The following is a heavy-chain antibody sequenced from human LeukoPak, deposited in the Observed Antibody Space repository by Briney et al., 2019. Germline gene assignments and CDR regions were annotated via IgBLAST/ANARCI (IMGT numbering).Heavy chain of an antibody. D-gene: IGHD2-8*01. CDR2: IYYSGST. CDR3: ARLGFEWSVDY. CDR1: GGSISSYY. J-gene: IGHJ4*02. V-gene: IGHV4-59*08. Sequence: PSETLSLTCTVSGGSISSYYWSWLRQPPGKGLEWIGYIYYSGSTNYNPSLKSRVTISVDTSKNQFSLKLSSVTAADTAVYYCARLGFEWSVDYWGQGTLVTVSS.